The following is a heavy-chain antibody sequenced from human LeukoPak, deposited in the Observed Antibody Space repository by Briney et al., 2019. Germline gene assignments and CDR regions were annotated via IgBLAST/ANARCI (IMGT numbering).Heavy chain of an antibody. CDR1: GYTFTDYY. Sequence: ASVKVSCKASGYTFTDYYMHWVRQAPGQGLEWMGWISTNSGGTNFAQKFQGRVTMTRDTSITTTYMELSRLRSDDTAVYYCARDGNFDYWGQGTLVTVSS. CDR3: ARDGNFDY. V-gene: IGHV1-2*02. CDR2: ISTNSGGT. J-gene: IGHJ4*02.